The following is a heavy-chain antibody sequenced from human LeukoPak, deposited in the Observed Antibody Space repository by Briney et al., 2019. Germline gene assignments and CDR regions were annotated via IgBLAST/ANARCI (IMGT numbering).Heavy chain of an antibody. D-gene: IGHD3-16*01. Sequence: PSETLSLTCTVSGGSISNSFWNWIRQPPGKGLEWIGHNYYTGSPRYNPSLTSRVTISVDTSSNQFSLTLHSVTAADTAVYYCARRLRAESDASPDNWIGPWGQGALVTVSS. CDR2: NYYTGSP. CDR1: GGSISNSF. J-gene: IGHJ5*02. CDR3: ARRLRAESDASPDNWIGP. V-gene: IGHV4-59*08.